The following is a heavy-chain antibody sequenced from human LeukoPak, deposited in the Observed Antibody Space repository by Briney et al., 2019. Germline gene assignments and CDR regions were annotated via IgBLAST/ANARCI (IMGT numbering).Heavy chain of an antibody. CDR1: GFTFSSYG. CDR3: ARDYITMVRGANPGY. V-gene: IGHV3-33*01. J-gene: IGHJ4*02. Sequence: GGSLRLSCAASGFTFSSYGMHWVRQAPGKGLEWVAVIWYDGSNKYYADSVKGRFTISRDNSENTLYLQMNSLRAEDTAVYYCARDYITMVRGANPGYWGQGTLVTVSS. CDR2: IWYDGSNK. D-gene: IGHD3-10*01.